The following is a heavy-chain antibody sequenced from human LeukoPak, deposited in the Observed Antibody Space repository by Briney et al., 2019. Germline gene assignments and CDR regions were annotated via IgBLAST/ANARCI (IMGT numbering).Heavy chain of an antibody. Sequence: MGWISTNNGDTKYGKKFQGRVIMTTGTSTSTTYMEVRSLRSDDTAVYYCARDDDYNPLVHWGQGTLVTVSS. CDR3: ARDDDYNPLVH. D-gene: IGHD4/OR15-4a*01. J-gene: IGHJ4*02. CDR2: ISTNNGDT. V-gene: IGHV1-18*01.